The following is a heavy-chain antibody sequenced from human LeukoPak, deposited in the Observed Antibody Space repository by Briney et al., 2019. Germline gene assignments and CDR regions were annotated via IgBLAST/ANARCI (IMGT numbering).Heavy chain of an antibody. V-gene: IGHV3-74*01. Sequence: GGSLRLSCAASGFTFSAYWMHWVRQAPGKGLVWVSRVKYDGSTTAYADSVKGRFTIPRDNTRNILYLEMNSLRVEDTAVYYCARDLSCFLFFYWGRGALVTVSS. CDR1: GFTFSAYW. D-gene: IGHD3-3*01. CDR2: VKYDGSTT. CDR3: ARDLSCFLFFY. J-gene: IGHJ1*01.